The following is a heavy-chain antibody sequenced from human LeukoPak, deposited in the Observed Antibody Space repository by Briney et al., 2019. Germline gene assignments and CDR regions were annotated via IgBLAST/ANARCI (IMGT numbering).Heavy chain of an antibody. V-gene: IGHV1-24*01. Sequence: ASVKVSCKVSGYTLTEFSMHWVRQAPGKGLEWMGGFDPEDGETIYAQKFQGRVTMTEDTSTDTAYMELSSLRSEDTAVYYCATDPPTSVAGLFDYWGQGTLVTVSS. J-gene: IGHJ4*02. CDR2: FDPEDGET. D-gene: IGHD6-19*01. CDR1: GYTLTEFS. CDR3: ATDPPTSVAGLFDY.